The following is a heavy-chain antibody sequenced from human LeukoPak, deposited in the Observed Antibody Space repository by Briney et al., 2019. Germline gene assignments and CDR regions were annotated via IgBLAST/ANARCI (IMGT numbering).Heavy chain of an antibody. CDR3: ARDSGYSYGYADY. CDR2: ISGSGGST. Sequence: SGGSLRLSCAASGFTFSTYAMSWVRQAPGKGLEWVSAISGSGGSTNYADSVKGRVTVSRDNSKNTLYLQMNSLRAEDTAVYYCARDSGYSYGYADYWGQGTLVTVSS. V-gene: IGHV3-23*01. J-gene: IGHJ4*02. D-gene: IGHD5-18*01. CDR1: GFTFSTYA.